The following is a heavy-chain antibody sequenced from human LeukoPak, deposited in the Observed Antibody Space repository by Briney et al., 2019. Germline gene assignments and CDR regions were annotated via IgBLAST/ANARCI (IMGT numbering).Heavy chain of an antibody. CDR1: GGSISSSSYY. CDR3: ARDRVGVMGGFDY. J-gene: IGHJ4*02. D-gene: IGHD3-16*01. CDR2: IYYSGST. V-gene: IGHV4-39*07. Sequence: SETLSLTCTVSGGSISSSSYYWGWIRQPPGKGLEWIGSIYYSGSTYYNPSLKSRVTISVDTSKNQFSLKLSSVTAADTAVYYCARDRVGVMGGFDYWGQGTLVTVSS.